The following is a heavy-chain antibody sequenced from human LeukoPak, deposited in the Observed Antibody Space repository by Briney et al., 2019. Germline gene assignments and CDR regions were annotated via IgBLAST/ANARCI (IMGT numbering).Heavy chain of an antibody. CDR2: IKSKTDGGTT. J-gene: IGHJ4*02. CDR3: ARAYYGSGSYYVDY. Sequence: PGGSLRLSCVASGFTFSNAWMNWVRQAPGKGLECVGRIKSKTDGGTTDYAAPVKGRFTISRDNAKSSLYLQMNSLRAEDTAVYYCARAYYGSGSYYVDYWGQGTLVIVSS. V-gene: IGHV3-15*01. D-gene: IGHD3-10*01. CDR1: GFTFSNAW.